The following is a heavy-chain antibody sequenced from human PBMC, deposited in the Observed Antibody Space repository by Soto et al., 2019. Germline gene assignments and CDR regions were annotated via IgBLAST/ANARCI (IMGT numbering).Heavy chain of an antibody. CDR1: GYSFTSYR. D-gene: IGHD3-22*01. V-gene: IGHV1-18*01. CDR2: ISAYNGNT. J-gene: IGHJ6*02. CDR3: ARETYHYDTSGYFGLDV. Sequence: QVQLVQSGAEVKKPGASVKVSCKASGYSFTSYRISWVRQAPGQGLEWMGWISAYNGNTNYAQKFQARVTMTTDTSTKTAYMELRSLRSDDTAVYYCARETYHYDTSGYFGLDVWGQATTVTVSS.